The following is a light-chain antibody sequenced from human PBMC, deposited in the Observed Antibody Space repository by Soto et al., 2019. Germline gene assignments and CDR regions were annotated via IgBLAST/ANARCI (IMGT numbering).Light chain of an antibody. J-gene: IGKJ2*01. CDR2: GAS. CDR3: QQYNDWRTA. V-gene: IGKV3-15*01. CDR1: QSVGSN. Sequence: EIVMTQSPATLSVSPGERASLSCRASQSVGSNLAWYQQKPGQAPRLLIYGASTRATGVPARFSGSGSGTEFTLTISGLQSEDFAVYFCQQYNDWRTAFGQGTKLEIK.